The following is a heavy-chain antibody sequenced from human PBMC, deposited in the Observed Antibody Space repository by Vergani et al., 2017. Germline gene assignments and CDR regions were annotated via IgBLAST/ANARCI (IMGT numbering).Heavy chain of an antibody. CDR1: GFTFSSYS. D-gene: IGHD1-26*01. J-gene: IGHJ6*02. Sequence: EVQLVESGGGLVQPGGSLRLSCAASGFTFSSYSMNWVRQAPGKGLGWVSYISSSSSTIYYADSVKGRFTISRDNAKNSLYLQMNSLRAEDTAVYYCARDNFGELREYYYGMDVWGQGTTVTVSS. CDR2: ISSSSSTI. CDR3: ARDNFGELREYYYGMDV. V-gene: IGHV3-48*04.